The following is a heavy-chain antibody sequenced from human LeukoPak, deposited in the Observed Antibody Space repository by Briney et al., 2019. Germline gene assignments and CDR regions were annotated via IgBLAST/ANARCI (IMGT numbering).Heavy chain of an antibody. J-gene: IGHJ3*02. Sequence: SQTLSLTCAISGDSVSSNSAAWNWIRQSPSGGLEWLGRTYHRSKWYNDYAVSVKSRITINPDTSKNQFSLQLNSVTPEDTAVYYCAREGGSAFDIWGQGTMVTVSS. CDR2: TYHRSKWYN. CDR3: AREGGSAFDI. V-gene: IGHV6-1*01. D-gene: IGHD3-16*01. CDR1: GDSVSSNSAA.